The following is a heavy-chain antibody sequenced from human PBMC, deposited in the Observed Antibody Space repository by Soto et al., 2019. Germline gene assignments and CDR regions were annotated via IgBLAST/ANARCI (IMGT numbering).Heavy chain of an antibody. CDR3: ARDTGGSYDF. V-gene: IGHV3-72*01. J-gene: IGHJ1*01. Sequence: SLRLSCAASGFRFSDYYMDWVRQLPGMGLEWVGRTRNKANSYAAEYAPSVRGRFTISRHDSEDSMFLQLNSLKTEDTAVYYCARDTGGSYDFWAQGALVTVSS. CDR2: TRNKANSYAA. D-gene: IGHD1-26*01. CDR1: GFRFSDYY.